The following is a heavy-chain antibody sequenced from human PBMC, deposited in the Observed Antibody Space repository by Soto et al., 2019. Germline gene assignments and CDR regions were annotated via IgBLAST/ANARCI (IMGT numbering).Heavy chain of an antibody. Sequence: GESLKISCNGAGYTFTNYWIGWVRQMPGKGLEWMGIIYPGDSNTKYSPSFQGQVTISADKSISTAYLQWSSLKASDTATYYCARPGYGDLHYFDYWGQGTLVTVPS. V-gene: IGHV5-51*01. CDR1: GYTFTNYW. CDR2: IYPGDSNT. D-gene: IGHD4-17*01. J-gene: IGHJ4*02. CDR3: ARPGYGDLHYFDY.